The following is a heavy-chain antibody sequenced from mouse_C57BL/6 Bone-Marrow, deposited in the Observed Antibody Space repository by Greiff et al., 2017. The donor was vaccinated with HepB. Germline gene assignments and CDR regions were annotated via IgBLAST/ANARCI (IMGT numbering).Heavy chain of an antibody. CDR1: GYAFSSYW. Sequence: VQLQQSGAELVKPGASVKISCKASGYAFSSYWMNWVNQRPGKGLEWIGQIYPGDGDTNYNGKFKGKATLTADKSSSTAYMQLSSLTSEDSAVYFCARSYYGSGGYWGQGTTLTVSS. D-gene: IGHD1-1*01. V-gene: IGHV1-80*01. CDR3: ARSYYGSGGY. CDR2: IYPGDGDT. J-gene: IGHJ2*01.